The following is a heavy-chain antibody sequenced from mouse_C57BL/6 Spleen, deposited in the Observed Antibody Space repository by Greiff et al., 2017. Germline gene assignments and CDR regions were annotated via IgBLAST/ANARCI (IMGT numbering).Heavy chain of an antibody. V-gene: IGHV1-55*01. CDR1: GYTFTSYW. Sequence: QVQLQQPGAELVKPGASVKMSCKASGYTFTSYWITWVKQRPGQGLEWIGDIYPGSGSTNYNEKFKGKATLTVDPSSSTAYMELHSLTSEDSAVYFCALYYYGSSRYWYFDVWGTGTTVTVSS. J-gene: IGHJ1*03. CDR2: IYPGSGST. D-gene: IGHD1-1*01. CDR3: ALYYYGSSRYWYFDV.